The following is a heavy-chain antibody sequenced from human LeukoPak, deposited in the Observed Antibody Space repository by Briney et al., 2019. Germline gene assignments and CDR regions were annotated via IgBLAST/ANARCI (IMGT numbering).Heavy chain of an antibody. CDR1: GYTFDTYW. CDR2: IYPGDSDT. D-gene: IGHD5-12*01. J-gene: IGHJ4*02. V-gene: IGHV5-51*01. Sequence: GESLKISCKGSGYTFDTYWIGWVRQMPGKGLEWMGIIYPGDSDTKYRPSFQGQVTFSVDKSTTTAYLQWSSLKASDTAMYYCARLSYIVATLIDYWGQGTLVTVSS. CDR3: ARLSYIVATLIDY.